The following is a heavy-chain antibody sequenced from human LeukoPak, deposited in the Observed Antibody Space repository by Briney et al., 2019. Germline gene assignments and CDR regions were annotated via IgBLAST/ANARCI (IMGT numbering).Heavy chain of an antibody. D-gene: IGHD6-6*01. CDR1: GYIFTSYW. CDR3: ARRQLATYFDY. J-gene: IGHJ4*02. Sequence: GESLKISCKGSGYIFTSYWIGWVHQMPGKGLEWMGIIYPGDSDTRYSPSFQGQVTISADKSISTAYLQWSSLKASDTAMYYCARRQLATYFDYWGQGTLVTVSS. CDR2: IYPGDSDT. V-gene: IGHV5-51*07.